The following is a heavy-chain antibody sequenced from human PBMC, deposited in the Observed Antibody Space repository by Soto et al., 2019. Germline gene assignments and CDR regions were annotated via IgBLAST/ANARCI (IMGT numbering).Heavy chain of an antibody. D-gene: IGHD6-19*01. CDR1: GDSISGYY. CDR2: IYASGST. Sequence: SETLSLTCTVSGDSISGYYWSWIRQPAGKGLEWIGRIYASGSTISNPSLRRRVALSVDTSKNQFSLKLNSVTAADTAMYYCARSGYSSGWYTAFDSRSQGTLVTVSS. J-gene: IGHJ4*02. CDR3: ARSGYSSGWYTAFDS. V-gene: IGHV4-4*07.